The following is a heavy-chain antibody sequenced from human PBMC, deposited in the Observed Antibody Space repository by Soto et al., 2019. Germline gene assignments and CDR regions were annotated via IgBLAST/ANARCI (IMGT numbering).Heavy chain of an antibody. CDR3: AKGDNLGPKTGYAFDP. CDR2: TYFRSKWYN. CDR1: GDSVTSNTAS. J-gene: IGHJ5*02. Sequence: SQTLSLTCAISGDSVTSNTASWNGIRQSPSRGLEWLGRTYFRSKWYNDYAVSVKSRIIINPDTSNNQFSLQLNSVTPEGTAVYFCAKGDNLGPKTGYAFDPWGQGIMVTVSS. D-gene: IGHD5-12*01. V-gene: IGHV6-1*01.